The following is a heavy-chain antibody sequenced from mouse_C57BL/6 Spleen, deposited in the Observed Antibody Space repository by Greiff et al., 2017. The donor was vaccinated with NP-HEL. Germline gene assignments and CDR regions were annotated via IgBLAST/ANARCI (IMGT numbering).Heavy chain of an antibody. CDR2: IDPSDSYT. J-gene: IGHJ3*01. CDR3: ARSGPIDDGPLAD. D-gene: IGHD2-3*01. CDR1: GYTFTSYW. V-gene: IGHV1-59*01. Sequence: QVQLQQPGAELVRPGTSVKLSCKASGYTFTSYWMHWVKQRPGQGLEWIGEIDPSDSYTNYNQKFKGQATLTVDTSSSTAYLQISSQTSEVAGVYYWARSGPIDDGPLADWGQGTLVTVAA.